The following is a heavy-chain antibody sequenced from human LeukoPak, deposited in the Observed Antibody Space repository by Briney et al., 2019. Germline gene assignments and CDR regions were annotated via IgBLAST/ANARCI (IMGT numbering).Heavy chain of an antibody. V-gene: IGHV4-59*01. J-gene: IGHJ5*02. D-gene: IGHD4-17*01. CDR1: GGSISSYS. Sequence: SETLSLTCTVSGGSISSYSWSWIRQPPGKGLEWIGYIYYSGSTNYNPSPKSRVTISVDTSKNQSSLKLSSVTAADTAAYYCARVPLLDYGDYHWFDPWGQGTLVTVSS. CDR3: ARVPLLDYGDYHWFDP. CDR2: IYYSGST.